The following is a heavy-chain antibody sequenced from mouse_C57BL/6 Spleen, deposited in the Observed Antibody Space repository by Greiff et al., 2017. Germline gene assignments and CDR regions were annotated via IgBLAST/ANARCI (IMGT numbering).Heavy chain of an antibody. D-gene: IGHD1-1*01. Sequence: VQPQQPGAELVKPGASVKMSCKASGYTFTSYWITWVKQRPGQGLEWIGDIYPGSGSTTYNEKFKSKATLTVDTSSSTAYMQLSSLTSENSAVYYCARGSDTTVVEYYAMDYWGQGTSVTVSS. CDR1: GYTFTSYW. V-gene: IGHV1-55*01. CDR3: ARGSDTTVVEYYAMDY. CDR2: IYPGSGST. J-gene: IGHJ4*01.